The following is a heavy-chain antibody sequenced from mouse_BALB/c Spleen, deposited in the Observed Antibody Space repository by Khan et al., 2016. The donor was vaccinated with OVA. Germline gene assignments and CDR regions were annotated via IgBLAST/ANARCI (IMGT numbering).Heavy chain of an antibody. CDR1: GFSLTSYG. CDR3: ATYYGNYPYGMDY. J-gene: IGHJ4*01. Sequence: QVQLKQTGPGLVAPSQSLSITCTVSGFSLTSYGVSWVRQPPGKGLEWLGVIWGDGSTNYHSALISRLSITKDNSKSQVFLKLSSLQTDDTGTYYCATYYGNYPYGMDYWGQGTSVTVSS. D-gene: IGHD2-10*01. CDR2: IWGDGST. V-gene: IGHV2-3*01.